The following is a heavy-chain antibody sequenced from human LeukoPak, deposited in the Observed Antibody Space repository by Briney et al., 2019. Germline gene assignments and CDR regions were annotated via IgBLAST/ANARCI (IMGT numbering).Heavy chain of an antibody. CDR2: IIPIFGTA. Sequence: SVRVSCKASGGTFSSYAISWVRQAPGQGLEWMGRIIPIFGTANYAQKFQGRVTITTDESTSTAYMELSSLRSEDTAVYYCASRREGWYYYDSSGYYSPRPNYYYYMDVWGKGTTVTVSS. D-gene: IGHD3-22*01. V-gene: IGHV1-69*05. CDR1: GGTFSSYA. J-gene: IGHJ6*03. CDR3: ASRREGWYYYDSSGYYSPRPNYYYYMDV.